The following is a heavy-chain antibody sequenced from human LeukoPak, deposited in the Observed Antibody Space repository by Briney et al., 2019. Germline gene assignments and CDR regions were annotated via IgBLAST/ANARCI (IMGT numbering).Heavy chain of an antibody. CDR1: GGSSSSYY. D-gene: IGHD5-24*01. CDR2: IYTSGST. CDR3: ARGVDGPQRFDY. Sequence: KPSETLSLTCTGSGGSSSSYYWSWIRQPAGKGLEWIGRIYTSGSTNYNPSLKSRVTISVDKSKNQFSLKLSSVTAADTAVYYCARGVDGPQRFDYWGQGTKVTVSS. J-gene: IGHJ4*02. V-gene: IGHV4-4*07.